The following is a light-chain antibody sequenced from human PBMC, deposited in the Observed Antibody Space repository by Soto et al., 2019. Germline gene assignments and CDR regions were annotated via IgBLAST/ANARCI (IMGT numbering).Light chain of an antibody. V-gene: IGLV2-8*01. Sequence: QSALTQPPSASGSPGQSVTISCTGTSSDVGGYNYVSWYQQYPGKVPKLMVYEVNKRPSGVPERFSGSKSGNTASLTVSGLQDEDEADYYCTSYAGGNNVFGTGTKLTVL. J-gene: IGLJ1*01. CDR3: TSYAGGNNV. CDR1: SSDVGGYNY. CDR2: EVN.